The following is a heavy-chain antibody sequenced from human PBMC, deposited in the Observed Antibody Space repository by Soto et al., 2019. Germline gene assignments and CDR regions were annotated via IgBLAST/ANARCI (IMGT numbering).Heavy chain of an antibody. CDR2: IRSKVYGGTT. D-gene: IGHD3-3*01. V-gene: IGHV3-49*03. CDR3: TSTIFGVVIPGGYYYGMDV. CDR1: GFTFGDYA. Sequence: PGGSLILSCIASGFTFGDYAMSWFRQAPGKGLEWVGFIRSKVYGGTTEYAASVKGRFTISRDDSISIAYLQMNSLKTEDTAVYYCTSTIFGVVIPGGYYYGMDVWGQGTTVTVSS. J-gene: IGHJ6*02.